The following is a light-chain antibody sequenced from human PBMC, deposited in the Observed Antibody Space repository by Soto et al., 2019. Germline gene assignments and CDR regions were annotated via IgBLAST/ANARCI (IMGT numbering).Light chain of an antibody. CDR3: QQYNSYSIT. Sequence: DIQMTQSPSSLSASVGDRVTITCRASKTISNYLNWYRQKPGKAPQVLIYAASNLETGVPSRFSGSGSGTDFTLTISSLQPEDFATYYCQQYNSYSITFGQGTRLE. V-gene: IGKV1-39*01. CDR2: AAS. CDR1: KTISNY. J-gene: IGKJ5*01.